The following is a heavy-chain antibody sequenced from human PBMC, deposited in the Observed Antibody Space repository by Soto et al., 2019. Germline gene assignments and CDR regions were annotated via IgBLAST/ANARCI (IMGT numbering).Heavy chain of an antibody. J-gene: IGHJ4*02. D-gene: IGHD1-7*01. CDR2: ILSDGNNK. CDR1: GFTVSSNY. Sequence: GGSLRLSCAASGFTVSSNYMSWVRQAPGKGLEWVAVILSDGNNKFYADSVKGRFTISRDNSKNTLYLQMDSLRVEDTAVYYCAKGRGNYWAIDSWGQGTLVTVSS. CDR3: AKGRGNYWAIDS. V-gene: IGHV3-30*18.